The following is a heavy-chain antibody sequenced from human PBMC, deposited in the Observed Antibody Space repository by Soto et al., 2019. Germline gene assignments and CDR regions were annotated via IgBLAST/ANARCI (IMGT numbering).Heavy chain of an antibody. D-gene: IGHD3-22*01. Sequence: ASVKVSCKASEFTFTNSAVQWVRQARGQRLEWIGWIVVGNGNTDYAQEFQGRLTITRDTSATTAYMELSNLRSGDTAVYYRARGYYYDSSGYYFDNWGQGTLVTVSS. CDR3: ARGYYYDSSGYYFDN. CDR2: IVVGNGNT. V-gene: IGHV1-58*01. J-gene: IGHJ4*02. CDR1: EFTFTNSA.